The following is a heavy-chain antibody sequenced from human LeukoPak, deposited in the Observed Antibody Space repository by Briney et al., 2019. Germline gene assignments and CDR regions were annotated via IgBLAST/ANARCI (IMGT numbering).Heavy chain of an antibody. CDR3: ARSDLEYGDSSSFFDY. V-gene: IGHV4-59*08. J-gene: IGHJ4*02. CDR2: IYYSEST. D-gene: IGHD4-17*01. Sequence: SETLSLTCTVSGGSISSYYWSWIRQPPGKRLEWIGYIYYSESTNYNPSLKSRVTISVDTSKNQFSLQLSSVTAADTAVYYCARSDLEYGDSSSFFDYWGQGTLVTVSS. CDR1: GGSISSYY.